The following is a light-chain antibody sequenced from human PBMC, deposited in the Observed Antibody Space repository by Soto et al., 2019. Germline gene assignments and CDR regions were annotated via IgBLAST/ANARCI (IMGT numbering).Light chain of an antibody. CDR3: AAWDDSLNGPV. V-gene: IGLV1-44*01. CDR2: NNN. J-gene: IGLJ3*02. Sequence: QPVLTQPPSASGTPGQRVTISCSGSSSNIGSNTVTWYQQLPGTAPKLLIYNNNQRPSGVPDRFSGSKSGTSASLAISGLQSDDEADYHCAAWDDSLNGPVFGGGTKLTVL. CDR1: SSNIGSNT.